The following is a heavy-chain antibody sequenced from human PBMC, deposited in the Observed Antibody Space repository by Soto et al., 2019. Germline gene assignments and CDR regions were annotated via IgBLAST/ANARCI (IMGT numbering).Heavy chain of an antibody. Sequence: GWSLRLSCASSVFPFITYAMHWVRQAPGKGLEWVAVISYDGSNKYYADSVKGRFTISRDNSKNTLYLQMNSLRAEDTAVYYCARWLVLFYYFDYWGQGTLVTVSS. CDR2: ISYDGSNK. V-gene: IGHV3-30*19. D-gene: IGHD6-19*01. J-gene: IGHJ4*02. CDR3: ARWLVLFYYFDY. CDR1: VFPFITYA.